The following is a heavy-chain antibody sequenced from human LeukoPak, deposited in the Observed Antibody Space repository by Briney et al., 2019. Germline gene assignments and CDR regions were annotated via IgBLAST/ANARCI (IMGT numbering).Heavy chain of an antibody. CDR1: GGSFSGYY. D-gene: IGHD5-12*01. CDR2: INHSGST. V-gene: IGHV4-34*01. CDR3: ARALGGYSGYDPFDY. Sequence: PSETLSLTCAVYGGSFSGYYWSWLRQPPGKGLEWIGEINHSGSTNYSPSLKSRVTISVDTSKNQFSLKLSSVTAADTAVYYCARALGGYSGYDPFDYWGQGTLVTVSS. J-gene: IGHJ4*02.